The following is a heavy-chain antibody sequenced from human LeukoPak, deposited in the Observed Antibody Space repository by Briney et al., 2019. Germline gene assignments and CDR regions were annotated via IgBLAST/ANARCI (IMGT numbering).Heavy chain of an antibody. V-gene: IGHV4-59*11. J-gene: IGHJ6*03. D-gene: IGHD2-15*01. Sequence: SETLSLTCTVSGGSISSHYWTWIRQSPVKGLEWIGDISNSGSTSYNPSLKSRVTISIDTSKNQFSLKLSSVTAAGTAVYYCGRDALVGYFSYYYMDVWGKRDHGHRLL. CDR2: ISNSGST. CDR1: GGSISSHY. CDR3: GRDALVGYFSYYYMDV.